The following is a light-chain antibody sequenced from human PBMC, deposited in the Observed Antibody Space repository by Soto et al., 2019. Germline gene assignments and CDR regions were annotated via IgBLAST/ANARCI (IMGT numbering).Light chain of an antibody. CDR1: QSVSSSY. CDR3: QQRNNWPRT. CDR2: DAS. J-gene: IGKJ1*01. Sequence: NVFTQSSATLSLTPKERATLSCGASQSVSSSYLAWYQQKPGLAPRLLIYDASSRATGIPDRFSGSGSGTDFTLTISRLEPEDFAVYYCQQRNNWPRTFGQGSNVDIK. V-gene: IGKV3D-20*02.